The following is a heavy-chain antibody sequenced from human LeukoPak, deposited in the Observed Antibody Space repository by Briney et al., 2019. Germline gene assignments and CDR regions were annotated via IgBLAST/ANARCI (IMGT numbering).Heavy chain of an antibody. CDR2: IYGGGTT. CDR3: ASGTQLWHGGY. V-gene: IGHV3-66*02. J-gene: IGHJ4*02. D-gene: IGHD5-18*01. CDR1: GFTVSSTY. Sequence: PGGSLRLSCAASGFTVSSTYMSWVRQAPGKGLEWVSVIYGGGTTYYADSVKGRLTISRDNSKNTLYLQMNSLRAEDTAVYYCASGTQLWHGGYWGQGTLVTVSS.